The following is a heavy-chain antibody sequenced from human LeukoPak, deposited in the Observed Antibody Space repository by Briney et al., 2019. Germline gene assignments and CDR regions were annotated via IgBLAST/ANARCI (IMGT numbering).Heavy chain of an antibody. CDR3: AKDTYSSSGRYDY. Sequence: ASVKVSCKASGYTFTGHYMHWVRQAPGQGLEWLGWINPNSGDTIYAQKFQGRVTMTRDTSISTAYMELSSLRSDDTAVYYCAKDTYSSSGRYDYWXXXTLVSVSS. V-gene: IGHV1-2*02. D-gene: IGHD6-13*01. J-gene: IGHJ4*01. CDR1: GYTFTGHY. CDR2: INPNSGDT.